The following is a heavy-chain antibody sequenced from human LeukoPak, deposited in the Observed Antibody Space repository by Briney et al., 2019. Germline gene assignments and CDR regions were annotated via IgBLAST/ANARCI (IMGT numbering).Heavy chain of an antibody. CDR2: ISSSSSTI. V-gene: IGHV3-48*01. J-gene: IGHJ4*02. Sequence: AGGSLRLSCAASGFTFSSYSMNWVRQAPGKGLEWVSYISSSSSTIYYADSVKGRFTISRDNSKTTLYLQMNSLRAEDTAVYYCAKDVPAAYFDYWGQGTLVTVSS. CDR1: GFTFSSYS. D-gene: IGHD2-2*01. CDR3: AKDVPAAYFDY.